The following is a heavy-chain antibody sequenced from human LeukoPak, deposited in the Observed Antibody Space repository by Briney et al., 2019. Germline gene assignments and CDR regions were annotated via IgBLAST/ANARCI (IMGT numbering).Heavy chain of an antibody. CDR3: ARVPGYYGSSP. Sequence: SETLCLTCTVSGGSISSYYWSWIRQPPGKGLEWIGYIYYSGSINYNPSPKSRVTISVDTSKNQFSLKLSSVTAADTAVYYCARVPGYYGSSPWGQGTLVTVSS. J-gene: IGHJ5*02. D-gene: IGHD3-10*01. CDR1: GGSISSYY. CDR2: IYYSGSI. V-gene: IGHV4-59*01.